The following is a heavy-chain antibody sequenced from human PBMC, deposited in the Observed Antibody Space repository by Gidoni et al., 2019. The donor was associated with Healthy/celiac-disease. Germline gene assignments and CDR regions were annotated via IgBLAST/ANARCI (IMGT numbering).Heavy chain of an antibody. D-gene: IGHD2-15*01. CDR3: AKQNEIGYCSGGSCSGWYFDL. Sequence: EVQLLESGGGLVQPGGSLSLSCAASGSTFSSYAMSWVRQASGQGLAWVSAISGSGGSTYDADSVKGRFTISRDNSKNTLYLQMNSLRAEDTAVYYCAKQNEIGYCSGGSCSGWYFDLWGRGTLVTVSS. CDR1: GSTFSSYA. J-gene: IGHJ2*01. CDR2: ISGSGGST. V-gene: IGHV3-23*01.